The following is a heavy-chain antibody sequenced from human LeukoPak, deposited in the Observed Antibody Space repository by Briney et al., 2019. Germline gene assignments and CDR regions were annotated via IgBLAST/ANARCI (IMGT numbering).Heavy chain of an antibody. V-gene: IGHV3-48*01. D-gene: IGHD6-19*01. J-gene: IGHJ1*01. Sequence: PGGSLRLSCAASGFTFSGYGMNWVRQAPGKGLEWVSYISSHSGSIYYADSVKGRFTISRDNAKNSLYLQMNSLRADDTAVYYRAKAVAGLIGDFQHWGQGTQVTVSS. CDR2: ISSHSGSI. CDR3: AKAVAGLIGDFQH. CDR1: GFTFSGYG.